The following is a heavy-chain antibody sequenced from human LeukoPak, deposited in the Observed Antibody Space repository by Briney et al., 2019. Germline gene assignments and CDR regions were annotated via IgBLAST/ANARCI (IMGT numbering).Heavy chain of an antibody. CDR3: ASARLGSGLEGAFDI. CDR1: GGSISSYF. J-gene: IGHJ3*02. Sequence: ASETLSLTCTVSGGSISSYFWSCIPQPPGKGLEWVGYIYYSGSTNYNPSLKSRVTISVDTSKNQFSLKLSSVTAADTAVYYCASARLGSGLEGAFDIWGQGTMVTVSS. D-gene: IGHD6-25*01. V-gene: IGHV4-59*01. CDR2: IYYSGST.